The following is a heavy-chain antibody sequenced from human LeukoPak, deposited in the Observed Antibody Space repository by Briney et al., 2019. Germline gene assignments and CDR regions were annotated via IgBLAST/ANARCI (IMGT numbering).Heavy chain of an antibody. D-gene: IGHD2-2*01. J-gene: IGHJ4*02. CDR1: GYTFTGYP. CDR2: INPNSGDT. Sequence: ASVKVSCKASGYTFTGYPMHWVRQAPGQGLEWMGRINPNSGDTNNAQKFQGRITMTRDTSISTAYMDLSRLTSDDTAVYYCARDYCNSTSCLFDYWGQGTLVTVSS. V-gene: IGHV1-2*06. CDR3: ARDYCNSTSCLFDY.